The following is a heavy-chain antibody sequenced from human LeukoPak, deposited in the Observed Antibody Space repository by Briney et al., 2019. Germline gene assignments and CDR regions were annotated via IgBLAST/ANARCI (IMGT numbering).Heavy chain of an antibody. Sequence: PGGSLRLSCVASGFTFDDYAMHWVRQTPGRGLEWVSLINGDGDTTYYADSVKGRFTISRDNSKNSLYLQMNSLRTEDTALYYCAKRPPVGSGQVLDYWGQGTLVTVSS. V-gene: IGHV3-43*02. CDR1: GFTFDDYA. D-gene: IGHD1-26*01. CDR2: INGDGDTT. J-gene: IGHJ4*02. CDR3: AKRPPVGSGQVLDY.